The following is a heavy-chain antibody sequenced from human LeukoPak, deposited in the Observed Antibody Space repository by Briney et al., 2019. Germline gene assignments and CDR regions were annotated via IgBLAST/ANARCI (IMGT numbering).Heavy chain of an antibody. V-gene: IGHV4-59*01. CDR1: GFTFSDYY. Sequence: GSLRLSCAASGFTFSDYYMSWIRQPPGKGLEWLGYIYDSGSTKYNPSLRSRVTISVDTSKNLFSLKLPSVTAADTAVYYCATCRDEFGDYGFTSWGQGTLVTVSS. CDR2: IYDSGST. CDR3: ATCRDEFGDYGFTS. D-gene: IGHD4-17*01. J-gene: IGHJ5*02.